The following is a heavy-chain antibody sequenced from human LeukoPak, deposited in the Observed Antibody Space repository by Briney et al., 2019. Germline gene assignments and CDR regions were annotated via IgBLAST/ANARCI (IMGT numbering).Heavy chain of an antibody. D-gene: IGHD3-3*01. Sequence: GGSLRLSCAASGFTFSSYAMSWVRQAPGKGLEWVSAISGSGGSTYYADSVKGRFTISRDNSKNTLYLQMNSLRAEDTAVYYCATGSVGVVIIPFDYWGRGTLVTISS. CDR1: GFTFSSYA. V-gene: IGHV3-23*01. J-gene: IGHJ4*02. CDR3: ATGSVGVVIIPFDY. CDR2: ISGSGGST.